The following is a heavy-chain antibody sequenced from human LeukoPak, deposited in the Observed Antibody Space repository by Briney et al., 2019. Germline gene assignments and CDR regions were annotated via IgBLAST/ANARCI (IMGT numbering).Heavy chain of an antibody. Sequence: ASVKVSCKASGYTFTNFDIHWVRQATGQGLEWMGCMNPKTGNTGNAETLQGRVTMTRNTSISTAYMELSSLRSDDTALYYCARGGFYGSGNSAYYYNGMEVWGQGTSVTVS. CDR3: ARGGFYGSGNSAYYYNGMEV. CDR1: GYTFTNFD. V-gene: IGHV1-8*01. J-gene: IGHJ6*02. D-gene: IGHD3-10*01. CDR2: MNPKTGNT.